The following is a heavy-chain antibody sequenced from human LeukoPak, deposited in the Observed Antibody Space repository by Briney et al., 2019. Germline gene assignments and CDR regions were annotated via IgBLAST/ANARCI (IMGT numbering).Heavy chain of an antibody. Sequence: SETLSLTCTVSGGSVSSGAYYWSWIRQHPGKGLEWIGYIYSSGSTYYNPSLKSRVTISIDTSKNQFSLKLSSVTAADTAVYYCAREREAAAGQGRWFDPWGQGTLVTISS. CDR3: AREREAAAGQGRWFDP. CDR2: IYSSGST. CDR1: GGSVSSGAYY. D-gene: IGHD6-13*01. V-gene: IGHV4-31*03. J-gene: IGHJ5*02.